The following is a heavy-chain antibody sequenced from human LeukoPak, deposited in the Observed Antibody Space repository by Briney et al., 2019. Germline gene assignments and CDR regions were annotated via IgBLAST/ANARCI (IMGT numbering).Heavy chain of an antibody. V-gene: IGHV4-31*03. CDR3: ARTITIFGALGYFDY. CDR1: GTSISSGAYS. D-gene: IGHD3-3*01. CDR2: IYYSGHT. J-gene: IGHJ4*02. Sequence: PSQTLSLTCTVSGTSISSGAYSWSWVRQHPGKGLEWIAYIYYSGHTYYNPSLKRRVTISVDTSKNQFSLKLSSVTAADTAAYYCARTITIFGALGYFDYWGQGTLVTVSS.